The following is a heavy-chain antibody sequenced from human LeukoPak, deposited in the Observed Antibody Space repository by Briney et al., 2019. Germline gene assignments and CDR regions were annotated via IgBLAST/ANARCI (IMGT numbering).Heavy chain of an antibody. CDR2: INHSGST. D-gene: IGHD2-15*01. J-gene: IGHJ5*02. V-gene: IGHV4-34*01. CDR1: GGSFSGYY. Sequence: SETQSLTCAVYGGSFSGYYWSWIRQPPGKGLEWIGEINHSGSTNYNPSLKSRVTISVGTSKNQFSLKLSSVTAADTAVYYCARGRRGRRGSWFDPWGQGTLVTVSS. CDR3: ARGRRGRRGSWFDP.